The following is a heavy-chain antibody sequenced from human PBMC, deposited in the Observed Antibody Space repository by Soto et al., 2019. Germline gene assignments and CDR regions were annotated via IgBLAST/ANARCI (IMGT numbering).Heavy chain of an antibody. CDR1: GFTFSSYA. CDR2: ISGSGGST. J-gene: IGHJ6*02. CDR3: AKVTYCSSTSCYRGSYYYGMDV. D-gene: IGHD2-2*02. Sequence: GGSLRLSCAASGFTFSSYAMSWVRQAPGKGLEWVSAISGSGGSTYYADSVKGRFTISRDNSKNTLYLQMNSLRAEDTAVYYCAKVTYCSSTSCYRGSYYYGMDVWGQGTTATVSS. V-gene: IGHV3-23*01.